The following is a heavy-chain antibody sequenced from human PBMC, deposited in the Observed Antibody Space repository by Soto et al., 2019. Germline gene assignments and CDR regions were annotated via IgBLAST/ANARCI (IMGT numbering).Heavy chain of an antibody. V-gene: IGHV3-13*01. CDR2: IGTAGDT. CDR3: ARDRGYYDSSGPDYGMDV. CDR1: GFTFSSYD. Sequence: GGSLRLSCAASGFTFSSYDMHWVRQATEKGLEWVSAIGTAGDTYYPGSVKGRFTISRENAKNSLYLQMNSLRAEDTAVYYCARDRGYYDSSGPDYGMDVWGQGTTVTVSS. D-gene: IGHD3-22*01. J-gene: IGHJ6*02.